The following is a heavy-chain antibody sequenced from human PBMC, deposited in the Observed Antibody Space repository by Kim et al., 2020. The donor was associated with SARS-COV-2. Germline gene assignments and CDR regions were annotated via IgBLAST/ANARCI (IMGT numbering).Heavy chain of an antibody. D-gene: IGHD1-7*01. CDR3: AKDHELELRGSYYYGMDV. Sequence: GGSLRLSCAASGFTFSSYGMHWVRQAPGKGLEWVAVISYDGSNKYYADSVKGRFTISRDNSKNTLYLQMNSLRAEDTAVYYCAKDHELELRGSYYYGMDVWGQGTTVTVSS. V-gene: IGHV3-30*18. CDR2: ISYDGSNK. CDR1: GFTFSSYG. J-gene: IGHJ6*02.